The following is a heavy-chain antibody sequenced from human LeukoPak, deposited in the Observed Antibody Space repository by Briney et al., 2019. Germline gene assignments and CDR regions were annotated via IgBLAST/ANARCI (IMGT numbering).Heavy chain of an antibody. Sequence: GGSLRLSCAASGFTFGSYAVTWVRQAPGKGLEWVSGISGSGDNTYYTDSVKGRFTISRDNSKKTLYLQMNSLRAEDTAVFYCAKEPRYSSSNYYYYYMDVWGKGTTVTVSS. CDR3: AKEPRYSSSNYYYYYMDV. D-gene: IGHD6-6*01. J-gene: IGHJ6*03. CDR2: ISGSGDNT. V-gene: IGHV3-23*01. CDR1: GFTFGSYA.